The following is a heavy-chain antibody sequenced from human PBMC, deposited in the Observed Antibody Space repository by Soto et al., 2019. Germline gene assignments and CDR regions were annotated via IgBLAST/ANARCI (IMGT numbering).Heavy chain of an antibody. D-gene: IGHD6-19*01. Sequence: ETLSLTCTVSGGSISSGGYYWSWIRQHPGKGLEWVSVIFTGGSTYYADSVKGRFTISRHSSMNTVYLQMDSLRAEDTAVYYCARDRQSSGWLDAFDIWGQGTMVTVSS. CDR1: GGSISSGGYY. J-gene: IGHJ3*02. CDR2: IFTGGST. CDR3: ARDRQSSGWLDAFDI. V-gene: IGHV3-53*04.